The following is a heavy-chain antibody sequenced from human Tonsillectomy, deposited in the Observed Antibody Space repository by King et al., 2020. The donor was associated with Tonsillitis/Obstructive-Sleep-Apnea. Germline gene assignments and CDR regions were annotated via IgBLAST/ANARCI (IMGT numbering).Heavy chain of an antibody. CDR3: ARDLPEELGVFDY. D-gene: IGHD7-27*01. Sequence: VQLVESGGGVVQPGRSLRLSCAASGFTFSSYAMHWVRQAPGKGLEWAAVISYDGSNKYYADSVKGRFTISRDNSKNTLYLQMKSLRAEDTAVYYCARDLPEELGVFDYWGQGTLVTVSS. V-gene: IGHV3-30*01. CDR1: GFTFSSYA. J-gene: IGHJ4*02. CDR2: ISYDGSNK.